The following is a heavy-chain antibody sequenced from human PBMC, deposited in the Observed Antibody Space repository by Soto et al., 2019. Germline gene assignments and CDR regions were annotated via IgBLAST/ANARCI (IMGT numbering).Heavy chain of an antibody. Sequence: ASVKVSFRAAGYTFTSYYINWVRQATGQGLGLRGWMNPNSGNTGYAHKSQGRVNITRNTSISTAHMELSSLRSEDTAVYYRAIVYYSDSIGWTNFGHWGQGTLVTVSS. CDR3: AIVYYSDSIGWTNFGH. V-gene: IGHV1-8*01. D-gene: IGHD3-22*01. CDR2: MNPNSGNT. J-gene: IGHJ4*02. CDR1: GYTFTSYY.